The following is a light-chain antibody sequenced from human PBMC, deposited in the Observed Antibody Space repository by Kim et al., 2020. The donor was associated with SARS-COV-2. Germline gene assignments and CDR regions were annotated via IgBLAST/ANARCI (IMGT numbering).Light chain of an antibody. CDR3: QQYYSTPLT. J-gene: IGKJ4*01. CDR2: WAS. V-gene: IGKV4-1*01. Sequence: ATINCKSSQSILHSSSNNNYLAWYQQKPGQPPKLLIYWASTRESGVPDRFSGSGSGTDFTLTISSLQAEDVAVYYCQQYYSTPLTFGGGTKVDIK. CDR1: QSILHSSSNNNY.